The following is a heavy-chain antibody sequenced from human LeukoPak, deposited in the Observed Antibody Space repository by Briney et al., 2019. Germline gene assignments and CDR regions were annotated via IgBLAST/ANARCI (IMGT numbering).Heavy chain of an antibody. Sequence: SETLSLTCTVSGGSISSYYWSWIRQPAGKGLEWIGRIYTSGSTNYNPSLKSRVTMSVDTSKNQFSLKLSSVTAADTAVYYCARELDSGSYFLGYYYYMDVWGKGTTVTISS. CDR1: GGSISSYY. CDR3: ARELDSGSYFLGYYYYMDV. J-gene: IGHJ6*03. D-gene: IGHD1-26*01. V-gene: IGHV4-4*07. CDR2: IYTSGST.